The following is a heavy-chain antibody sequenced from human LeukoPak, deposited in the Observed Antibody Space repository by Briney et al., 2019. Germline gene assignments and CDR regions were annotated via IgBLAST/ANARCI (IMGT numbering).Heavy chain of an antibody. CDR1: GGSISSYY. J-gene: IGHJ4*02. CDR2: IYYSGST. CDR3: ASMSPHCSSTSCYGERFDY. V-gene: IGHV4-59*08. Sequence: NPSETLSLTCTVSGGSISSYYWSWIRQPPGKGLEWIGYIYYSGSTNYNPSLKSRVTISVDTSKNQLSLKLSSVTAADTAVYYCASMSPHCSSTSCYGERFDYWGQGTLVTVSS. D-gene: IGHD2-2*01.